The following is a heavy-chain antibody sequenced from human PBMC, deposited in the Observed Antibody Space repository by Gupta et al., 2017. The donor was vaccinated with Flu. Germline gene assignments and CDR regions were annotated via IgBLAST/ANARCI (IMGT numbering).Heavy chain of an antibody. J-gene: IGHJ3*01. CDR3: VKDRGYTWDAIDF. D-gene: IGHD6-13*01. CDR2: ITWNSDTI. V-gene: IGHV3-9*01. Sequence: EVQLVESGGGLVQPGRSLRLSCAASGITFDDYDMHWVRQAPGKGLGWVSGITWNSDTIGYADSVKGRFTLSRDTAKNSLYLQMNSLRPEDTALYYCVKDRGYTWDAIDFWGQGTMVTVSS. CDR1: GITFDDYD.